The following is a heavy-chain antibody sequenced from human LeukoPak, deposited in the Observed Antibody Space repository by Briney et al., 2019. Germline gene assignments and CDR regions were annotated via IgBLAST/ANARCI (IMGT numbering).Heavy chain of an antibody. CDR3: ARLIAAAGTEYYFDY. Sequence: GESLKISCKGCGCSFTTYLSGWVRQMPVKGLEWMRIIYPGDSDTRYSPSFQGQVTISADKSISTAYLQWSSLKASDTAMYYCARLIAAAGTEYYFDYWGQGTLVTVSS. J-gene: IGHJ4*02. V-gene: IGHV5-51*01. D-gene: IGHD6-13*01. CDR1: GCSFTTYL. CDR2: IYPGDSDT.